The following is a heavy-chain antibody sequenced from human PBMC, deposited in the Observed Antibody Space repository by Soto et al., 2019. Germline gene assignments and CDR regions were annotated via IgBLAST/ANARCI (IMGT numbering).Heavy chain of an antibody. CDR2: ISYDGSNK. V-gene: IGHV3-30-3*01. CDR1: GFTFSSYA. Sequence: QVQLVESGGGVVQPGRSLRLSCAASGFTFSSYARHWVRQAPGKGLEWVAVISYDGSNKYYADSVKGRFTISRDNSKNTLYLQMNILRAXXTAXYXCXKDRIWDWGQGTLVTVSS. J-gene: IGHJ4*02. CDR3: XKDRIWD. D-gene: IGHD7-27*01.